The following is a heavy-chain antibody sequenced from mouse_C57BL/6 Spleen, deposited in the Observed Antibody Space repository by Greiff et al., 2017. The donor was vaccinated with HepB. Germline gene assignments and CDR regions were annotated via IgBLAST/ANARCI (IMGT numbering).Heavy chain of an antibody. CDR1: GYTFTSYW. CDR3: ARYGVAVMIYDGGYYFDY. V-gene: IGHV1-55*01. Sequence: VQLQQPGAELVKPGASVKMSCKASGYTFTSYWITWVKQRPGQGLEWIGDIYPGSGSTNYNEKFKSKATLTVDTSSSTAYMQLSSLTSEDSAVYNCARYGVAVMIYDGGYYFDYWGQGTTLTVSS. J-gene: IGHJ2*01. CDR2: IYPGSGST. D-gene: IGHD2-12*01.